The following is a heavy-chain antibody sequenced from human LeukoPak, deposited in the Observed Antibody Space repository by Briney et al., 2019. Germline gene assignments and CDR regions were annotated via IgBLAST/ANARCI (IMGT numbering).Heavy chain of an antibody. CDR3: TTDCYSSSCHLMDV. V-gene: IGHV3-15*01. D-gene: IGHD6-13*01. Sequence: GGSLRLSCAASRFTFSNAWRSWVRQAPGRGREWVGRIKSKTDGGTTDYAAPVKGRFTISRDDSKNTLYLQMNSLKTEDTAVYYCTTDCYSSSCHLMDVWGKGTTVTVSS. CDR2: IKSKTDGGTT. J-gene: IGHJ6*04. CDR1: RFTFSNAW.